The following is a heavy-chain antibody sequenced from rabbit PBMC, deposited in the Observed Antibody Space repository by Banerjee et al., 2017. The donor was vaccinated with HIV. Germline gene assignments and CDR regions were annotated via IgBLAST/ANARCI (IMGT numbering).Heavy chain of an antibody. D-gene: IGHD8-1*01. CDR1: GFDFSSYW. CDR3: ARTYAGSSYHIYGMDL. CDR2: IYGGGSDSA. J-gene: IGHJ6*01. Sequence: QEQLKETGGGLVQPGGSLTLSCKASGFDFSSYWMSWVRQAPGMGLEWIACIYGGGSDSAYYATWVNGRFTISKTLTTVTLQMTSLTAADTATYFCARTYAGSSYHIYGMDLWGQGTLVTVS. V-gene: IGHV1S45*01.